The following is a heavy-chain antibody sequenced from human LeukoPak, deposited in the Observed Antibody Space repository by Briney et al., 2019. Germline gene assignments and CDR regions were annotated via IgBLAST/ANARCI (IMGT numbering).Heavy chain of an antibody. D-gene: IGHD6-19*01. CDR1: GGTFSSYA. V-gene: IGHV1-69*04. J-gene: IGHJ6*02. Sequence: ASVKVSCKASGGTFSSYAISWVRQAPGQGLEWMGRIIPILGIANYAQKFQGRVTITADKSASTAYMERSRLRSDDTAVYYCARERAVAGKDYYYGMDVWGQGTTVTVSS. CDR3: ARERAVAGKDYYYGMDV. CDR2: IIPILGIA.